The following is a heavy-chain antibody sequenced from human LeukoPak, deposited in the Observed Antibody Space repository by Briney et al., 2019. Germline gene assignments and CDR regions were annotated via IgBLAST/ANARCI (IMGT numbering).Heavy chain of an antibody. CDR1: GGSISSSSYC. CDR2: IYYSGNT. J-gene: IGHJ4*02. Sequence: PSETLSLTCTVSGGSISSSSYCWGWLRQPPGKGLEWIGTIYYSGNTYYNPSLKSRVSISVDTSKNQFSLKLSSVTAADTAVYYCARRAVAGNGFDYWGQGTLVTVSS. V-gene: IGHV4-39*01. D-gene: IGHD6-19*01. CDR3: ARRAVAGNGFDY.